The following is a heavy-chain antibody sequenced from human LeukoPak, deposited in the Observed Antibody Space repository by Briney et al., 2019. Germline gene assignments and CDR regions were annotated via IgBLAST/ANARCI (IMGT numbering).Heavy chain of an antibody. J-gene: IGHJ3*02. V-gene: IGHV4-59*01. D-gene: IGHD6-19*01. CDR1: GGSINNYW. CDR3: ARSPHSSGWPDAFDI. CDR2: IYYSGST. Sequence: PSETLSLTCSVSGGSINNYWWNWIRQPPGKGLEWIGYIYYSGSTSYNPSLKSRLTISVDTSLNQFSLKLNSVTAADTAVYYCARSPHSSGWPDAFDIWGQGTMVTVSS.